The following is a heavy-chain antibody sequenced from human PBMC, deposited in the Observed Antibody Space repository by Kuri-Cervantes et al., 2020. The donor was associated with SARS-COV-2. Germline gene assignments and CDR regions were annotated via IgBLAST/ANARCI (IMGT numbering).Heavy chain of an antibody. V-gene: IGHV3-74*01. D-gene: IGHD3-3*01. CDR2: INSDGSST. Sequence: GESLKISCAASGFTFSSYSMNWVRQASGKGLVWVSRINSDGSSTSYADSVKGRFTISRDNAKNTLYLQMNSLRAEDTAVYYCARVRLGVVIMEYYFDYWGQGTLVTVSS. CDR1: GFTFSSYS. CDR3: ARVRLGVVIMEYYFDY. J-gene: IGHJ4*02.